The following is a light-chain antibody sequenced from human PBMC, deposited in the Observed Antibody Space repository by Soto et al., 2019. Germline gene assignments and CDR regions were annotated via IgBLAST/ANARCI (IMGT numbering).Light chain of an antibody. V-gene: IGLV1-44*01. CDR2: AKN. J-gene: IGLJ3*02. Sequence: QSVLTQAPSASGSPGQRVTVSCSGSGSNLGRHPVHWYQQLPGTAPKLLLFAKNLRPSGVPDRFSGSQSGTSASLVISGLQSEDEADYFCATWDDSLNGPVFGGGTKLTVL. CDR1: GSNLGRHP. CDR3: ATWDDSLNGPV.